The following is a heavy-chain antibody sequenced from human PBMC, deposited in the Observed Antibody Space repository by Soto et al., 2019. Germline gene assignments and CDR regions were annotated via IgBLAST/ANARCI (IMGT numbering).Heavy chain of an antibody. Sequence: QVQLVQSGAAVKKPGASVKVSCKASGYTFTSYGISWVRPAPGQGLEWMGWISAYNGNTNYAQKLQGRVTMTQDTSTSTAYMELRSLRADDPAVYYCARGVYDILTVYSNDAFDIWGQGPMVTVSS. CDR3: ARGVYDILTVYSNDAFDI. CDR2: ISAYNGNT. CDR1: GYTFTSYG. D-gene: IGHD3-9*01. J-gene: IGHJ3*02. V-gene: IGHV1-18*01.